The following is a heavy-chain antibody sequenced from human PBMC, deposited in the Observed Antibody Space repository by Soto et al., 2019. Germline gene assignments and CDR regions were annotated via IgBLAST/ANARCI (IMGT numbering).Heavy chain of an antibody. J-gene: IGHJ6*02. CDR1: GFTFGTYA. CDR2: IRNKAYGGTA. D-gene: IGHD3-22*01. CDR3: TVVITGTYFYYGLDV. V-gene: IGHV3-49*04. Sequence: RLSCSGSGFTFGTYAMGWVRQSPGKGLEWIAFIRNKAYGGTAQYAESVKGGFTILRDDSNSIAYLQMNSLKTEDTGVYYCTVVITGTYFYYGLDVWGQGTTVTVSS.